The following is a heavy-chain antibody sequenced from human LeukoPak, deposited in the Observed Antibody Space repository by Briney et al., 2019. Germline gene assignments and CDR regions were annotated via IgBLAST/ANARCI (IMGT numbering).Heavy chain of an antibody. D-gene: IGHD3-22*01. V-gene: IGHV3-21*01. CDR3: ARGQKTYYYDSSGCDY. J-gene: IGHJ4*02. CDR2: ISSSSSYI. Sequence: GGSLRLSCAASGFTFSSYSMNWVRQAPGEGLEWVSSISSSSSYIYYADSVKGRFTISRDNAKNSLYLQMNSLRAEDTAVYYCARGQKTYYYDSSGCDYWGQGTLVTVSS. CDR1: GFTFSSYS.